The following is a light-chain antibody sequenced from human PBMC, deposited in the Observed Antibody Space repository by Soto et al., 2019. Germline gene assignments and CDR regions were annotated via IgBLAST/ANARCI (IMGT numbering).Light chain of an antibody. Sequence: DIVMTQSPDSLAVSLGKRANINCKSSHSVLYSSNNKNYLAWYQQKPGQPPKLLIYWASTRESGGPDRFSCSGSDTAFTLTISSLQAEDVAVYYCQEYDSTPRTFDQGTNVDIK. J-gene: IGKJ1*01. CDR2: WAS. CDR3: QEYDSTPRT. V-gene: IGKV4-1*01. CDR1: HSVLYSSNNKNY.